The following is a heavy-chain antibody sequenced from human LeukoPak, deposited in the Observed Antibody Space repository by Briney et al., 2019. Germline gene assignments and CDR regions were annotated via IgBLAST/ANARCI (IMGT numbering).Heavy chain of an antibody. CDR2: ISSSGSTI. CDR1: GFTFSSYE. CDR3: ARGQYSGYYYFDC. J-gene: IGHJ4*02. V-gene: IGHV3-48*03. D-gene: IGHD3-22*01. Sequence: GGSLRLSCAASGFTFSSYEMNWVRQAPGKGLEWVSYISSSGSTIYYADSVKGRFTISRDNAKNSLYLQMNSLRAEDTAVYYCARGQYSGYYYFDCWGQGTLVTVSS.